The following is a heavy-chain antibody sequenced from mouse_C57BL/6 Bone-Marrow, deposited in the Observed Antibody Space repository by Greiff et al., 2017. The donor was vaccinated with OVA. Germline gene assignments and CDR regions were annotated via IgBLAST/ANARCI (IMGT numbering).Heavy chain of an antibody. CDR3: ATYYGYDATIYAMDY. J-gene: IGHJ4*01. CDR2: ISSGGSYT. V-gene: IGHV5-6*01. CDR1: GFTFSSYG. D-gene: IGHD2-9*01. Sequence: EVQLVESGGDLVKPGGSLKLSCAASGFTFSSYGMSWVRQTPDKRLEWVATISSGGSYTYYPDSVKGRFTLSRDNAKNTLYLQMRNLKSEDTAMYYCATYYGYDATIYAMDYWGQGTSVTVSS.